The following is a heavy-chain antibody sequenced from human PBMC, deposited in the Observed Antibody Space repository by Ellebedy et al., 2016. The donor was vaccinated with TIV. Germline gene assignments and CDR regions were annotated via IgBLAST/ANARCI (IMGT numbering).Heavy chain of an antibody. Sequence: GESLKISXKGSGSSFTSYWIGWVRQLPGKGLEWMGIIYPGDSDTRYSPSFQGQVTISADKSISTAYLQWSSLKASDTAMYYCARLLVEAYDFWSGYYPFYFDYWGQGTLVTVSS. D-gene: IGHD3-3*01. CDR1: GSSFTSYW. V-gene: IGHV5-51*01. CDR2: IYPGDSDT. J-gene: IGHJ4*02. CDR3: ARLLVEAYDFWSGYYPFYFDY.